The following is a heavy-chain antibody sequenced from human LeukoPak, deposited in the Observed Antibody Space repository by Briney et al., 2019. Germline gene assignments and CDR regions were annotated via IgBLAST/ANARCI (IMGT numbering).Heavy chain of an antibody. J-gene: IGHJ4*02. CDR3: AKDPNPLYDLWSGFK. CDR2: IGGRDGRT. CDR1: GFTFTGHT. V-gene: IGHV3-23*01. D-gene: IGHD3-3*01. Sequence: PGGSLRLSCATSGFTFTGHTMTWFRQAPGKGLQWVSIIGGRDGRTYYADYVEGRFAISRDTSKNILYLQMSSLRADDTAVYYCAKDPNPLYDLWSGFKWGQGTLVTVSS.